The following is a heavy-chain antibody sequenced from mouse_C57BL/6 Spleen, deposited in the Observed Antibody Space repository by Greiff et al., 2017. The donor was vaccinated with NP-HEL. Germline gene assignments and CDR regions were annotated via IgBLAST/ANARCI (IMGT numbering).Heavy chain of an antibody. D-gene: IGHD2-4*01. CDR1: GFNIKNTY. Sequence: VQLQQSVAELVRPGASVKLSCTASGFNIKNTYMHWVKQRPEQGLEWIGRIDPANGNTKYAPKFQGQATITADTSSNTAYLQLSSLTSEDTAIYYCASRSIYYDYDDSFYAMDYWGQGTSVTVSS. CDR2: IDPANGNT. V-gene: IGHV14-3*01. CDR3: ASRSIYYDYDDSFYAMDY. J-gene: IGHJ4*01.